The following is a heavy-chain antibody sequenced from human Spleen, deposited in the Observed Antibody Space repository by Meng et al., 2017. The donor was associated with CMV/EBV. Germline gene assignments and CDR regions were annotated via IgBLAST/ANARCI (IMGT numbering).Heavy chain of an antibody. Sequence: FRNYGMHWVRQAPGKGLEWVTFIRYDGSNKYYADSGKGRFTISRDNSKNTVYLEMNSLRADDTAMYYCARDYCTSSRCRGLGDAFDVWGQGTMVTVSS. D-gene: IGHD1-26*01. CDR1: FRNYG. V-gene: IGHV3-30*02. CDR2: IRYDGSNK. CDR3: ARDYCTSSRCRGLGDAFDV. J-gene: IGHJ3*01.